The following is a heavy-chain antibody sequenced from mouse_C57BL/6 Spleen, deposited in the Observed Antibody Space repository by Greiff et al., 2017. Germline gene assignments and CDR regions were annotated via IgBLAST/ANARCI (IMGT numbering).Heavy chain of an antibody. V-gene: IGHV1-59*01. CDR1: GYTFTSYC. CDR2: IDPSDSYT. Sequence: QVQLQQPGAELVRPGTSVKLSCKASGYTFTSYCMHWVKQRPGQGLEWIGVIDPSDSYTNYNQKFKGKATLTVDTSSSTAYMQLSSLTSEDSAVYYCASGGSNYFDYWGQGTTLTVSS. CDR3: ASGGSNYFDY. J-gene: IGHJ2*01.